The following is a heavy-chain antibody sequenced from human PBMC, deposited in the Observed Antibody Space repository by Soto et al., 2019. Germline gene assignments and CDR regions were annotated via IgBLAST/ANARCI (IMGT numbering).Heavy chain of an antibody. CDR1: GYSFTSYW. CDR3: ARLGRYYYDSSGLYYFDY. V-gene: IGHV5-51*01. J-gene: IGHJ4*02. Sequence: GESLKISWKGSGYSFTSYWIGWVRQMPGKGLEWMGIIYPGDSDTRYSPSFQGQVTISADKSISTAYLQWSSLKASDTAMYYCARLGRYYYDSSGLYYFDYWGQGTLVTVSS. D-gene: IGHD3-22*01. CDR2: IYPGDSDT.